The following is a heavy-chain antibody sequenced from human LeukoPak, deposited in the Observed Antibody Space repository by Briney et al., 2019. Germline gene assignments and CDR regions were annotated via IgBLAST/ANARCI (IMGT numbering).Heavy chain of an antibody. Sequence: PSETLSLTCAVYGGSFSGYYWSWIRQPPGKGLEWIGEINHSGSTNYNPSLKSRVTISVDTSKNQFSLKLSSVTAADTAVYYCASVRGYSYGYGYWGQGTLVTVSS. D-gene: IGHD5-18*01. J-gene: IGHJ4*02. CDR3: ASVRGYSYGYGY. CDR2: INHSGST. V-gene: IGHV4-34*01. CDR1: GGSFSGYY.